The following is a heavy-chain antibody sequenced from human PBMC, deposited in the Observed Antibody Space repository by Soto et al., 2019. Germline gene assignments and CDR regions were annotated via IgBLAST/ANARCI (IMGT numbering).Heavy chain of an antibody. CDR1: GFAFSTYA. Sequence: EVQLLESGGGLVQPGGSLRLSCAASGFAFSTYAMNWVRQAPGEGLEWVSAISGRGVSTYYADSVKGRFTISRDNSKNTLYLQMNSLRAEDSAVYYCATGPQWFGESKFDYCGQGTLVTVSS. J-gene: IGHJ4*02. CDR2: ISGRGVST. D-gene: IGHD3-10*01. V-gene: IGHV3-23*01. CDR3: ATGPQWFGESKFDY.